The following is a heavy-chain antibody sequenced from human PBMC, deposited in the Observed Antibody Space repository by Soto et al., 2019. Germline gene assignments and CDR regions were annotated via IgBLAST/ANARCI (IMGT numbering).Heavy chain of an antibody. CDR3: ARAGSRATYLDY. Sequence: GGSLRLSCAASGFTFSSYWMSWVRQAPGKGLEWVANIKEDGREIYYVDSVKGRFTISRDNAKNSLYLQMNSLGADDTAIYYCARAGSRATYLDYWDQGIQVTVSS. CDR2: IKEDGREI. J-gene: IGHJ4*02. D-gene: IGHD6-25*01. V-gene: IGHV3-7*05. CDR1: GFTFSSYW.